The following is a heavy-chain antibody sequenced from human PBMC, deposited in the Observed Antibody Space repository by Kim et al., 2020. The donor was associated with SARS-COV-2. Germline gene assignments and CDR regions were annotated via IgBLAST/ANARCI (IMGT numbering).Heavy chain of an antibody. J-gene: IGHJ4*02. V-gene: IGHV7-4-1*02. CDR3: ARGELGDY. CDR2: TGNP. D-gene: IGHD1-26*01. Sequence: TGNPTYAQGFTGQFVFSLDTSVSTAYLQISSLKAEDTAVYYCARGELGDYWGQGTLVTVSS.